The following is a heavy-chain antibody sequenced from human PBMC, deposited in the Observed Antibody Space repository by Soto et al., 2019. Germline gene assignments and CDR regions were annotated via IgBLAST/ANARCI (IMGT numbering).Heavy chain of an antibody. V-gene: IGHV1-8*01. CDR3: ARNPANTGYFEY. J-gene: IGHJ4*02. Sequence: ASVKVSCKASGYTFTSYDINWVRQAPGQGLEWLGWMNPNTGNTGYAQKFQGRLILTRDTSISTAYMELSSLTSEGTAEYYCARNPANTGYFEYWGQGALVTVSS. D-gene: IGHD2-8*02. CDR2: MNPNTGNT. CDR1: GYTFTSYD.